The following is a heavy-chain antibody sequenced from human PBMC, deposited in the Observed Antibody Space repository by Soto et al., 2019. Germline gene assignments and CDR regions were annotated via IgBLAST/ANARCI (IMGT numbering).Heavy chain of an antibody. CDR1: GYNFNSHS. J-gene: IGHJ4*02. D-gene: IGHD1-26*01. V-gene: IGHV7-4-1*01. CDR3: ARDRASGSFDY. CDR2: INPNTGNP. Sequence: QVQLVQSGSESMQPGASVKVSCKGSGYNFNSHSINWLRQAPGQGLEWMGWINPNTGNPTYEQGFTGRFVFSVDTSLRHVYLAVFHLKADHSSVFYRARDRASGSFDYWGQGTLVTVSS.